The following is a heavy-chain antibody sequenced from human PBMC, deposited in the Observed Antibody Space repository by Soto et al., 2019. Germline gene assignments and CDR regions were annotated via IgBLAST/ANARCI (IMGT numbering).Heavy chain of an antibody. J-gene: IGHJ6*03. CDR1: GYTFTSYY. Sequence: GASVKVSCKASGYTFTSYYMHWVRQAPGQGLEWMGIINPSGGSASYAQKFQGRVTMTRDTSTSTVYMELSSLRSEDTAVYYCAKVDPQMGHALPDYYYSYMDVWGKGTTVTVA. CDR2: INPSGGSA. V-gene: IGHV1-46*03. D-gene: IGHD2-8*01. CDR3: AKVDPQMGHALPDYYYSYMDV.